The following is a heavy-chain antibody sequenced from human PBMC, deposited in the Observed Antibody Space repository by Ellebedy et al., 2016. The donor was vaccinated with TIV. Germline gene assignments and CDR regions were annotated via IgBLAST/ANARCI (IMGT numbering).Heavy chain of an antibody. J-gene: IGHJ4*02. CDR2: ISSDGSNK. CDR3: ARDEY. CDR1: GFTFSSYE. Sequence: GESLKISCEGSGFTFSSYEMHWVRQAPGKGLEWMASISSDGSNKYYADSVKGRVTISRDNPKNTVYLEMDSLRVDETAVYYCARDEYWGQGTLVTVSS. V-gene: IGHV3-30-3*01.